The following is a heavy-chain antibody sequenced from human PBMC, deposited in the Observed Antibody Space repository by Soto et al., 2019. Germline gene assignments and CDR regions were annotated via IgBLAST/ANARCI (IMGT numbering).Heavy chain of an antibody. CDR3: ARRRQFYYYHSSCYFPPAKSFDI. D-gene: IGHD3-22*01. Sequence: SLTISCKGSGYRFTSYWIGWVRQMPGTGLEWMGIIYPGDSDTRYSPSFQGQVTISADKSISTAYLQWSSLKASDTAMYYCARRRQFYYYHSSCYFPPAKSFDITGQGTMVTVVS. J-gene: IGHJ3*02. CDR2: IYPGDSDT. CDR1: GYRFTSYW. V-gene: IGHV5-51*01.